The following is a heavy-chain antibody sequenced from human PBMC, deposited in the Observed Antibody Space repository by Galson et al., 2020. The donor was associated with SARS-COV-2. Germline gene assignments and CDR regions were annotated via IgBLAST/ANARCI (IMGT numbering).Heavy chain of an antibody. Sequence: SVKVSCKASGGTFSSYTISWVRQAPGQGLEWMGRIIPILGIANYAQKFQGRVTITADKSTSTAYMELSSLRSEDTAVYYCARAPYYYDSSGYDWYFDLWGRGTLVTVSS. CDR2: IIPILGIA. D-gene: IGHD3-22*01. CDR1: GGTFSSYT. CDR3: ARAPYYYDSSGYDWYFDL. V-gene: IGHV1-69*02. J-gene: IGHJ2*01.